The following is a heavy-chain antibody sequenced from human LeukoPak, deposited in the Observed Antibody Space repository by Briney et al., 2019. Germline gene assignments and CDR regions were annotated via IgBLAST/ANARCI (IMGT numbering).Heavy chain of an antibody. CDR2: INHSGST. J-gene: IGHJ1*01. CDR3: ARGRRDSSSWYRVEYFQH. D-gene: IGHD6-13*01. V-gene: IGHV4-34*01. Sequence: SETLSLTCAVYGGSFSGYYWSWIRQPPGKGLEWIGEINHSGSTNYNPSLKSRVTISVDTSKNQFSLKLSSVTAADTAVYYCARGRRDSSSWYRVEYFQHWGQGTLVTVSS. CDR1: GGSFSGYY.